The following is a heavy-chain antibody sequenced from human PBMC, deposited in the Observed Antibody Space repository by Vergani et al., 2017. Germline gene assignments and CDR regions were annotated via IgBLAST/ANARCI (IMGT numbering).Heavy chain of an antibody. Sequence: QVQLQESGPGLVKPSETLSLTCTVSGGSISSYYWSWIRQPPGKGLEWIGYIYTSGSTNYNPSLKSRVTISVDTSKNQFSLKLSSVTAADTAVYYCARQGKYSSSWYEDYYYGMDVWGQGTTVTVSS. J-gene: IGHJ6*02. V-gene: IGHV4-4*09. CDR1: GGSISSYY. CDR2: IYTSGST. D-gene: IGHD6-13*01. CDR3: ARQGKYSSSWYEDYYYGMDV.